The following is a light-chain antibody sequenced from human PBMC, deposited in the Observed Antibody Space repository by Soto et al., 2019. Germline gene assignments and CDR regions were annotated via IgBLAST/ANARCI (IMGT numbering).Light chain of an antibody. Sequence: EIVLTQFPGTLSLSPGERATISCRASQSVSSSFLAWFQQKPGQAPRLLIYGASSRATGIPDRFSGRGSGTDFTLTISRLEPEDFAVYYCQQYDFSLRTFGQGSKVEI. V-gene: IGKV3-20*01. J-gene: IGKJ1*01. CDR3: QQYDFSLRT. CDR1: QSVSSSF. CDR2: GAS.